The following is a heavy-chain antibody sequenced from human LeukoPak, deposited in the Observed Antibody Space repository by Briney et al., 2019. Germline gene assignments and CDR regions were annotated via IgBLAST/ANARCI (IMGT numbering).Heavy chain of an antibody. D-gene: IGHD6-19*01. Sequence: PSGTLSLTCAVSGGSISSSNWWSWVRQPPGKGLEWIGEIYHSGSTNYNPSLKSRVTISVDKSKNQFSLKLSSVTAADTAVYYCARDRAVAGLPYYFDYWGQGTLVTVSS. CDR3: ARDRAVAGLPYYFDY. V-gene: IGHV4-4*02. CDR1: GGSISSSNW. CDR2: IYHSGST. J-gene: IGHJ4*02.